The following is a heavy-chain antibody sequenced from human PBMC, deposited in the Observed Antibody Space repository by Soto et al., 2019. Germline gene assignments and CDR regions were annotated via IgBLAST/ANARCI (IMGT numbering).Heavy chain of an antibody. CDR3: ARSDFWSGPYGMDV. J-gene: IGHJ6*02. CDR2: IIPIYETP. Sequence: QVQVVQSGAEVKKPGSSVKVSCKASGGTFSSFAVSWVRQAPGQGLEWMGGIIPIYETPNYAQKFQDRVTITADKSTSIVYMELNSLRSEDTAVYYCARSDFWSGPYGMDVWGQGTTVTVSS. CDR1: GGTFSSFA. V-gene: IGHV1-69*06. D-gene: IGHD3-3*01.